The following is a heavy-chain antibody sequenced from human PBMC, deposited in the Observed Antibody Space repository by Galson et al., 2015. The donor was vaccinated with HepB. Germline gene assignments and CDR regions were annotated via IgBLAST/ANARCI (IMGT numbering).Heavy chain of an antibody. CDR2: IYYSGST. Sequence: SETLSLTCTVSGGSISSYYWSWIRRPPGKGLEWIGYIYYSGSTNYNPSLKSRVTISVDTSKNQFSLKLSSVTAADTAVYYCALRYYDSSGYNDYWGQGTLVTVSS. J-gene: IGHJ4*02. CDR1: GGSISSYY. V-gene: IGHV4-59*08. CDR3: ALRYYDSSGYNDY. D-gene: IGHD3-22*01.